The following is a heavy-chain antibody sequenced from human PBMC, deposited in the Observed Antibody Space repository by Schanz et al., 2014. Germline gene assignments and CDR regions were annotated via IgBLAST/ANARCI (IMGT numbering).Heavy chain of an antibody. D-gene: IGHD3-10*01. CDR2: ISGSGGST. Sequence: ESGGGLVEPGGSLRLSCAASGFSFSDYYMSWVRQAPGKGLEWVSAISGSGGSTYYADSVKGRFTISRDNSKNTLYLQMNSLRAEDTAVYYCAKGRFGELSAFDIWGQGTMVTVSS. CDR1: GFSFSDYY. CDR3: AKGRFGELSAFDI. J-gene: IGHJ3*02. V-gene: IGHV3-23*01.